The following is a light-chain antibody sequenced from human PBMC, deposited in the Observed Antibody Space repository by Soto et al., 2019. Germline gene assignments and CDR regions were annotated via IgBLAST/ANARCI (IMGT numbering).Light chain of an antibody. CDR1: SSDIGGYNY. CDR3: SSYGASSTL. Sequence: QSALTQPASVSGSPGQSITISCTGSSSDIGGYNYVSWYQQHPGKAPQLMIYDVSYRPSGISDRFSGSKSGNTASLTISGLQPKDEADYYCSSYGASSTLFGGGTKVNVL. V-gene: IGLV2-14*03. CDR2: DVS. J-gene: IGLJ3*02.